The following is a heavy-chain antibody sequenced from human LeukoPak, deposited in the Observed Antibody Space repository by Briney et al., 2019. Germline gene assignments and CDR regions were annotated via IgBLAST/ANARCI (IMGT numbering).Heavy chain of an antibody. J-gene: IGHJ6*02. D-gene: IGHD3-10*01. CDR1: GGSFSGYY. CDR3: ARGVVRGVIYYGMDV. Sequence: SETLSLTCAVYGGSFSGYYWSWIRQPPGKGLEWIGEINHSGSTNYNPSLKSRVTISVDTSKNQFSLKLSSVTAADTAVYYCARGVVRGVIYYGMDVWGQGTTVTVAS. CDR2: INHSGST. V-gene: IGHV4-34*01.